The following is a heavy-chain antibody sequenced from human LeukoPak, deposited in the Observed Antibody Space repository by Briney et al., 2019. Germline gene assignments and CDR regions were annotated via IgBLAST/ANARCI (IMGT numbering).Heavy chain of an antibody. D-gene: IGHD3-10*01. Sequence: GGSLRLSCAASGFTFSNAWMSWVRQAPGKGLEWVGRIKSKTDGGTTDYAAPVKGRFTISRDNAKNILYLQMNSLRVEDTALYYCTSDTFGKEDSWGQGTLATVSS. V-gene: IGHV3-15*05. CDR2: IKSKTDGGTT. CDR1: GFTFSNAW. J-gene: IGHJ5*02. CDR3: TSDTFGKEDS.